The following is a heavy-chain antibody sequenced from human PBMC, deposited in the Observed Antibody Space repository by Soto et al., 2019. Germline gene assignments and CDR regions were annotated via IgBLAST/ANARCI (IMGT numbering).Heavy chain of an antibody. CDR2: IYSGGST. CDR1: GFTVSSNY. V-gene: IGHV3-53*01. J-gene: IGHJ4*02. Sequence: EVQLVESGGGLIQPGGSLRLSCAASGFTVSSNYMSWVRQAPGKGLEWVSVIYSGGSTYYADSVKGRFTISRDNTKNTLYLQMNSLRAEDTAVYYCARSPMGATYFDYWGQGTLVTVSS. D-gene: IGHD1-26*01. CDR3: ARSPMGATYFDY.